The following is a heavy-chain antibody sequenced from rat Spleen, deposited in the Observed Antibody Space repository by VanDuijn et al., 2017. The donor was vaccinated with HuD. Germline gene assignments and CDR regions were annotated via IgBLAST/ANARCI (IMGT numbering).Heavy chain of an antibody. CDR2: IWGDGST. V-gene: IGHV2-15*01. D-gene: IGHD1-1*01. CDR1: GFSLTSYG. CDR3: TRGVLLHWSHFDY. Sequence: QVQLKESGPGLVQPSQTLSLTCTVSGFSLTSYGVSWVRQPPGKGLEWRGGIWGDGSTNYNSAPKSRLRISRDTSKSQVFLKMNSLQTEDTAIYFCTRGVLLHWSHFDYWGQGVMVTVSS. J-gene: IGHJ2*01.